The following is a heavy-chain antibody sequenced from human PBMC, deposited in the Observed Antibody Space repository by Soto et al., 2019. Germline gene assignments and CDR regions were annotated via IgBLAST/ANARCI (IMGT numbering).Heavy chain of an antibody. CDR1: GASIRSGGYY. Sequence: SETLSLTCSVSGASIRSGGYYWSWLRQSPGKGLEWIGHIYYTRSTFYSPSLKSRLTISLDTSKNQFSLDLRSVTAADTAMYYCARIEMASIKWGRGTLVTVYS. J-gene: IGHJ4*02. CDR2: IYYTRST. V-gene: IGHV4-31*03. CDR3: ARIEMASIK.